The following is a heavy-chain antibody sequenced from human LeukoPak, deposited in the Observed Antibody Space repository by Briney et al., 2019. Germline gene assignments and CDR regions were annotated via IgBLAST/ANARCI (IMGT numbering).Heavy chain of an antibody. J-gene: IGHJ4*02. CDR1: GDSVSSGSYY. CDR3: ARFHTSGYYRHFDF. V-gene: IGHV4-61*01. D-gene: IGHD3-22*01. Sequence: SETLSLTCTVSGDSVSSGSYYWSWIRQPPGKGLEWIGYVYYSGSTYYNPSLKSRVTISVDTSKNQFSLKLSSVTAADTAVYYCARFHTSGYYRHFDFWGQGTLVTVSS. CDR2: VYYSGST.